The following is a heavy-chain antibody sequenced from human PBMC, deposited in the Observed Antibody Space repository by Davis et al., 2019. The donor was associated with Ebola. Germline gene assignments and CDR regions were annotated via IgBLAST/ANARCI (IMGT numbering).Heavy chain of an antibody. CDR3: TRDLKQSPPSYYYGMDV. V-gene: IGHV3-49*04. CDR1: GFTFGDYA. J-gene: IGHJ6*02. Sequence: GESLKISCTAFGFTFGDYAMNWVRQAPGKGLEWVGFIRSKAYGGKTAYAASVQGRFTISRDDSKSIAYLQMNSLKTEDTAVYYCTRDLKQSPPSYYYGMDVWGQGTTVTVSS. CDR2: IRSKAYGGKT. D-gene: IGHD6-19*01.